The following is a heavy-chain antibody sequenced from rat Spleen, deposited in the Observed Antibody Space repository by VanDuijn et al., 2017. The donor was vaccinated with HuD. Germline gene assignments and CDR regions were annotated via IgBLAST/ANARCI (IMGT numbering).Heavy chain of an antibody. CDR3: ARQSLRFDY. Sequence: EVQLVESGGGLVQPGRSLKLSCAASGFTFSNYGMAWVRQAPTKGLEWVATISYDGSSTYYRDSVKGRFTISRDNAKSTLYLQMDSLRSEDTATYYWARQSLRFDYWGQGVMVTVSS. CDR2: ISYDGSST. V-gene: IGHV5-29*01. D-gene: IGHD1-11*01. J-gene: IGHJ2*01. CDR1: GFTFSNYG.